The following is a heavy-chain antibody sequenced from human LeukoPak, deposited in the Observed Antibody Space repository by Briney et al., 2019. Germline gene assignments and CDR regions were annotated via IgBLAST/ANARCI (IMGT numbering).Heavy chain of an antibody. CDR3: ECRDSYRY. D-gene: IGHD2-2*01. V-gene: IGHV3-30-3*01. Sequence: PGGSLRLSCAASGFTFSSYAMHWVRQAPGKGLEWVAVISYDGSNKYYADSVKGRFTISRDNSKNTLYLQMNSLRAEDTAVYYCECRDSYRYWDQGTLVTVSS. CDR2: ISYDGSNK. CDR1: GFTFSSYA. J-gene: IGHJ4*02.